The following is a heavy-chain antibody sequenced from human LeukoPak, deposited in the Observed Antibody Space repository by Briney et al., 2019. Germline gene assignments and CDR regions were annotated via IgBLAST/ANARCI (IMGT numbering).Heavy chain of an antibody. CDR1: GYTFTAYY. CDR2: IDPNSGGT. V-gene: IGHV1-2*02. CDR3: ARTPDYSVTT. Sequence: ASVKVSCKVSGYTFTAYYMHWGRQAPGQGLEWMGRIDPNSGGTIYVHKFQGRVAMTRDTSISTAYMELSRLTSDDTAVYYCARTPDYSVTTWGQGTLVTVSS. J-gene: IGHJ5*02. D-gene: IGHD4-11*01.